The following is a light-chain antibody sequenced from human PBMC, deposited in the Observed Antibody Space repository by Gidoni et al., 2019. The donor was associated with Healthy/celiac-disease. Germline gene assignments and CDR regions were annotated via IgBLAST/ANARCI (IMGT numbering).Light chain of an antibody. CDR3: QQYDNLPIT. Sequence: DIQMTQSPSSLSASVGDRVTITCQASQDISNYLNWYQQKPGKAPKLLIYDASNLETGVTSRFSGSGSGTDFTFTIRSLQPEDIETYYCQQYDNLPITFGQGTRLEIK. CDR2: DAS. CDR1: QDISNY. J-gene: IGKJ5*01. V-gene: IGKV1-33*01.